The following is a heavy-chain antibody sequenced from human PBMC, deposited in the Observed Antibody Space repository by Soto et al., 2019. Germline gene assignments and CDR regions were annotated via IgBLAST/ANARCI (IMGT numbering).Heavy chain of an antibody. CDR3: ARSSTPVARTAYGMDV. Sequence: ASVKVSCKASGYTFTSYYMHWVRQAPGQGLEWMGIINPSGGSTSYAQKFQGRVTMTRDTSTSTVYMELSSLRSEDTAVYYCARSSTPVARTAYGMDVWGQGTTVTVSS. J-gene: IGHJ6*02. D-gene: IGHD6-19*01. V-gene: IGHV1-46*01. CDR2: INPSGGST. CDR1: GYTFTSYY.